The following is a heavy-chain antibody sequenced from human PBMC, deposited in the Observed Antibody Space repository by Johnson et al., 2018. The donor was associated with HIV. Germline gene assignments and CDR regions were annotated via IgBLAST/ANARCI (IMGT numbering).Heavy chain of an antibody. CDR2: INWSGGGT. CDR3: ARVREWEGGEVGDAFDI. Sequence: VQLVESGGGVVQPGRSLRLSCAASGFTFSSYDVSWVRQVPGKGLEWVSGINWSGGGTAYADPVQDRFTVSSDNAKNSRYLQMNSPRAEDTAVYYCARVREWEGGEVGDAFDIWGQGTMVTVSS. V-gene: IGHV3-20*04. J-gene: IGHJ3*02. CDR1: GFTFSSYD. D-gene: IGHD1-26*01.